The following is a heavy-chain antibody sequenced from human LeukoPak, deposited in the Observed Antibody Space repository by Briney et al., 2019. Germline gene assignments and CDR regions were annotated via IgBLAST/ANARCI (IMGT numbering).Heavy chain of an antibody. CDR1: GYTLTELS. CDR2: FDPEDGET. V-gene: IGHV1-24*01. D-gene: IGHD6-13*01. Sequence: AAVKVSCKVSGYTLTELSMHWVRQAPGKGLEWMGGFDPEDGETIYAQKFQGRVTMTEDTSTDTAYMELSSLRSEDTAVYYCATDQGIAAAGTRRAFDIWGQGTMVTVSS. J-gene: IGHJ3*02. CDR3: ATDQGIAAAGTRRAFDI.